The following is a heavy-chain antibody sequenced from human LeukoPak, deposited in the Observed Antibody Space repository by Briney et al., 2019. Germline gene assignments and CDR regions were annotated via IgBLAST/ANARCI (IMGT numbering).Heavy chain of an antibody. CDR2: IKQDGSDK. V-gene: IGHV3-7*01. D-gene: IGHD3-22*01. J-gene: IGHJ4*02. CDR1: GFSLSVYW. Sequence: PGGSLRLSCAASGFSLSVYWMSWVRLTPGKGLEWVANIKQDGSDKFYVDSVRGRFTVSRDNAKNSLYLQMNSVRVEDTGVYYCARASADRYDSSGNRGVYFCYWGQGTLVTVSS. CDR3: ARASADRYDSSGNRGVYFCY.